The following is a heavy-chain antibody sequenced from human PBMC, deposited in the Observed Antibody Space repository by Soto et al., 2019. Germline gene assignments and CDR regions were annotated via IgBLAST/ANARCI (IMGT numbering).Heavy chain of an antibody. D-gene: IGHD2-21*01. CDR2: ISSGSSTI. CDR3: ARDEVYCGGDCFDY. V-gene: IGHV3-48*04. J-gene: IGHJ4*02. CDR1: GFTFSSYS. Sequence: GGSLRLSCAASGFTFSSYSMNWVRQAPGKGLEWVSYISSGSSTIYYADSVKGRFTISRDNAKNSLYLQMNSLRAEDTAVYYCARDEVYCGGDCFDYWGQGTLVTVSS.